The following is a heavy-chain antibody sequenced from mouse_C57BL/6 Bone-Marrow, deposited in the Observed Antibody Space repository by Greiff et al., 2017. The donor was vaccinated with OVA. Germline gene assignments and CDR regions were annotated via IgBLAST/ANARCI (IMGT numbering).Heavy chain of an antibody. J-gene: IGHJ2*01. CDR1: GFTFSSYA. CDR3: ARENDGYWYFDY. CDR2: ISDGGSYT. D-gene: IGHD2-3*01. V-gene: IGHV5-4*01. Sequence: EVQLVESGGGLVKPGGSLKLSCAASGFTFSSYAMSWVRQTPEKRLEWVATISDGGSYTYYPDNVKGRFTISRDNAKNNLYLQLSHLKSEDTALYYCARENDGYWYFDYWGKGTTLTVSS.